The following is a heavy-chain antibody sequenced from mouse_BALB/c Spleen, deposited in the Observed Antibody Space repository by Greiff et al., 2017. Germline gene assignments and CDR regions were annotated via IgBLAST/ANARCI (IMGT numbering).Heavy chain of an antibody. D-gene: IGHD5-2*01. CDR1: GYTFTDYW. Sequence: QVQLQQPGAELVMPGASVKMSCKASGYTFTDYWMHWVKQRPGQGLEWIGAIDTSDSYTSYNQKFKGKATLTVDESSSTAYMQLSSLTSEDSAVYYCARWEGVNTRGYYAMDYWGQGTSVTVSS. V-gene: IGHV1-69*01. J-gene: IGHJ4*01. CDR2: IDTSDSYT. CDR3: ARWEGVNTRGYYAMDY.